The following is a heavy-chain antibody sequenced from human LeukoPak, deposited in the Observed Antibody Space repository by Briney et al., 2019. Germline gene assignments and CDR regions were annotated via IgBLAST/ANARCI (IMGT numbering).Heavy chain of an antibody. CDR1: GGSISSYY. J-gene: IGHJ4*02. CDR3: ARGTKTGYTGYDWNY. V-gene: IGHV4-59*01. CDR2: IYDIGST. D-gene: IGHD5-12*01. Sequence: SETLSLTCTVSGGSISSYYWSWIRQPPGKGLEWIGYIYDIGSTSYNPSLRSRVTISVDTSSNQFSLMLTSVTAADTAVYYCARGTKTGYTGYDWNYWGQGSLVSVSS.